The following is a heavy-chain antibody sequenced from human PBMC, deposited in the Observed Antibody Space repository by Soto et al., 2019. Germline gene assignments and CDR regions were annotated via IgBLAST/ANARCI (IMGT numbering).Heavy chain of an antibody. V-gene: IGHV3-30*18. D-gene: IGHD1-26*01. J-gene: IGHJ4*02. Sequence: QVQLVESGGGVVQPGRSLRLSCAASGFTFSSYGMHWVRQAPGKGLEWVAVISYDGSNKYYADSVKGRFTISRDNSKNTLDLQMNSLRAEDTAVYYCAKGEGGSYFRSPFIDYWGQGTLVTVSS. CDR2: ISYDGSNK. CDR1: GFTFSSYG. CDR3: AKGEGGSYFRSPFIDY.